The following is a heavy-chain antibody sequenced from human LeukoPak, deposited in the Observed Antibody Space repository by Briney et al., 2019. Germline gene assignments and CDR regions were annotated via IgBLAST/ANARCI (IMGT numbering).Heavy chain of an antibody. CDR2: ISYSGNT. CDR1: GGSISSGGDY. D-gene: IGHD6-6*01. Sequence: KASQTLSLTCTVSGGSISSGGDYWTWIRQHLGKGLEWIGYISYSGNTYYNPVLRSRLTISLDTSKSQFSLKVSSVTAADTAIYYCARGPSFGSSSRFDYWGQGTLVTVSS. V-gene: IGHV4-31*03. J-gene: IGHJ4*02. CDR3: ARGPSFGSSSRFDY.